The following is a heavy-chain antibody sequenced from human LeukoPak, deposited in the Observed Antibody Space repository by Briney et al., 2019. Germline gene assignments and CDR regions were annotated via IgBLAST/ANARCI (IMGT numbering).Heavy chain of an antibody. J-gene: IGHJ4*02. D-gene: IGHD5-12*01. Sequence: GRSLRLSCAASAFTFSNYWMGGVRQAPGKGVWWGANIKQDGSEIYYVVSVEGRFTISRDTAKDSLYVQMNSLRAEDTAVYSCARDRGHSGYDLYDYWGQGTLVTVSS. CDR1: AFTFSNYW. CDR3: ARDRGHSGYDLYDY. CDR2: IKQDGSEI. V-gene: IGHV3-7*01.